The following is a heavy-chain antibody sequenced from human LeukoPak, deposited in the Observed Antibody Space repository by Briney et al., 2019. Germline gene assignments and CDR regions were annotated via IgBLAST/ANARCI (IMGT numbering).Heavy chain of an antibody. D-gene: IGHD6-19*01. CDR3: AKLPVAGLYFDY. CDR2: ISGSGGRT. Sequence: GGSLGLSCAASGFTFSSYAMTWVRQAPGKGLEWISAISGSGGRTYYVDSVKGRFTISRDNSKNTLYLQMNSLRVEDTAAYYCAKLPVAGLYFDYWGQGTLVTVSS. V-gene: IGHV3-23*01. J-gene: IGHJ4*02. CDR1: GFTFSSYA.